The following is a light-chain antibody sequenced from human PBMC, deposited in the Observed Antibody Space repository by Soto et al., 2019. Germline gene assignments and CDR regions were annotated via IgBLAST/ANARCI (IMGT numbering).Light chain of an antibody. J-gene: IGKJ1*01. Sequence: DIQLTQSPSFLSASVGDRVTITCRASQGISSYLAWYQQKPGKAPKLLIYAASTLESGVPSRFSGSGSGTEFTLSISGLQPDDFATYYCQHFYTYSPWTFGQGTKVDIK. V-gene: IGKV1-9*01. CDR3: QHFYTYSPWT. CDR2: AAS. CDR1: QGISSY.